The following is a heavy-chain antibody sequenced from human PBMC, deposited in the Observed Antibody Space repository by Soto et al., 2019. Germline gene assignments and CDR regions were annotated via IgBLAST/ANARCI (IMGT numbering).Heavy chain of an antibody. CDR1: GFTFSSYS. Sequence: GGSLRLSCAASGFTFSSYSMNWVRQAPGKGLEWVSSISSSSSYIYYADSVKGRFTISRDNAKNSLYLQMNSLRAEDTAVYYCARATYYYDSSGYALDYWGQGTLVTVSS. V-gene: IGHV3-21*01. D-gene: IGHD3-22*01. J-gene: IGHJ4*02. CDR2: ISSSSSYI. CDR3: ARATYYYDSSGYALDY.